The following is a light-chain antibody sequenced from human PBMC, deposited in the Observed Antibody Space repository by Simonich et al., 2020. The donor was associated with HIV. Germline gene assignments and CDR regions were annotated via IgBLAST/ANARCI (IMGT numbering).Light chain of an antibody. V-gene: IGKV3-15*01. Sequence: EIVMTQSPATLSVSPGERATLSCRASQSVSSNLAWFLQKPGQAPRLLIYGASIRATGIPARFSGSGSGTEFTLTISSMQSEDFAVYYCQQYNNWPRTFGQGTKVEIK. J-gene: IGKJ1*01. CDR3: QQYNNWPRT. CDR2: GAS. CDR1: QSVSSN.